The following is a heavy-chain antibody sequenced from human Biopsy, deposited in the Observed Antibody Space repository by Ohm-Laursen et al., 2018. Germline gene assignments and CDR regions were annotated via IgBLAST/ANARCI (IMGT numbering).Heavy chain of an antibody. Sequence: SDTLSLTCPVSGDTISTYYWNWIRQTPGKGLEWIGYIHYTGHTRINPSLNSRATISVDTSKDQFSLKLSSLTAADTAIYYCARNRVDVVKVTTIGWNFDLWGRGTLVTVS. V-gene: IGHV4-59*08. J-gene: IGHJ2*01. CDR2: IHYTGHT. CDR3: ARNRVDVVKVTTIGWNFDL. CDR1: GDTISTYY. D-gene: IGHD5-12*01.